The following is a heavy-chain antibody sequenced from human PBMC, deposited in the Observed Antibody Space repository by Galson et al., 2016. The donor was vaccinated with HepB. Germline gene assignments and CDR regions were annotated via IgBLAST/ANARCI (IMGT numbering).Heavy chain of an antibody. J-gene: IGHJ4*02. CDR2: ISSNVGTT. CDR1: GFTFSTYP. Sequence: SLRLSCAASGFTFSTYPMHWVRQAPGKGLEYVAAISSNVGTTYYADSVKGRFTITRDNSKNTLYLQMSSLRAEDTAVYYCARELGYWNIWGQGTLVTVSS. D-gene: IGHD3-22*01. CDR3: ARELGYWNI. V-gene: IGHV3-64D*06.